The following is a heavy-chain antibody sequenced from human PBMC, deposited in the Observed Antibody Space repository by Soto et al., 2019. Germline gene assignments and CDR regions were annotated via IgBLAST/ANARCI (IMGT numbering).Heavy chain of an antibody. CDR2: IDKDGTGT. V-gene: IGHV3-74*01. CDR1: GFTFSSYG. D-gene: IGHD1-26*01. CDR3: ARKLVGVTDLDY. Sequence: GSLRLSCVASGFTFSSYGMYWVRQDPGKGLLWVSRIDKDGTGTIYADSVKGRFTISRDNAKNTVYLQMNTLRVEDTGVYYCARKLVGVTDLDYWGQGTLVTVSS. J-gene: IGHJ4*02.